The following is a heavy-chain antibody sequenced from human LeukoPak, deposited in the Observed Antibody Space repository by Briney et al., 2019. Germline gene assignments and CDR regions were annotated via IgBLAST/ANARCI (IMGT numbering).Heavy chain of an antibody. CDR3: ARGYCSGGSCYAFDY. CDR1: GGSISSSNW. Sequence: SETLSLTCAVSGGSISSSNWWGWVRQPPGKGLEWIGEIYHSGSTNYNPSLKSRLTISVDKSKNQFSLKLSSVTAADTAVYYCARGYCSGGSCYAFDYWGQGTLVTVSS. J-gene: IGHJ4*02. V-gene: IGHV4-4*02. D-gene: IGHD2-15*01. CDR2: IYHSGST.